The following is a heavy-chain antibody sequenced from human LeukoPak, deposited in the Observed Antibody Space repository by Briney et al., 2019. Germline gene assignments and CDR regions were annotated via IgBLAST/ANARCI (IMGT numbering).Heavy chain of an antibody. V-gene: IGHV4-59*08. CDR2: VHHSGST. J-gene: IGHJ4*02. CDR1: SGSISSYY. CDR3: ARLGVRGVTDY. D-gene: IGHD3-10*01. Sequence: NPSETLSLTCTVSSGSISSYYWSWIRQPPGKGLEWIGYVHHSGSTNYNPSLKSRVTISVDTSKNQFSLKLSSVTAADTAVYYCARLGVRGVTDYWGQGTLVTVSS.